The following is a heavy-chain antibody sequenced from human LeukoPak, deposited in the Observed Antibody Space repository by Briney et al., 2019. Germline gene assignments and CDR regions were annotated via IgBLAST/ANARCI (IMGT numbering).Heavy chain of an antibody. D-gene: IGHD3-10*01. V-gene: IGHV4-39*01. J-gene: IGHJ4*02. CDR2: ISYSGST. CDR1: RGSISSSSYY. Sequence: PSETLSLTCTVSRGSISSSSYYSGWIRQPPGKGLEWIGSISYSGSTYYNPSLKSRVTLSADTSKNQFSLTLSSVTAAHTSVSYCARGLRVVRGVILAAPFDYWGQGTLVTVSS. CDR3: ARGLRVVRGVILAAPFDY.